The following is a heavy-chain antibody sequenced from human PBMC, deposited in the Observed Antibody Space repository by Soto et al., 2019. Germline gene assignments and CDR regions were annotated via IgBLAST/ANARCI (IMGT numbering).Heavy chain of an antibody. CDR1: GXXXXXXA. J-gene: IGHJ4*02. CDR3: AKDRYLDHDSRGYLFDN. D-gene: IGHD3-22*01. Sequence: EVQLLESGGDLIXPGGSLXLSCAXSGXXXXXXAMTXVRQAPGKGLEWVSAISRYGDITYYADSVEGRFTISRDNSKNTLYLQMNSLRAEDTAVYYCAKDRYLDHDSRGYLFDNWGQGTLVTVSS. V-gene: IGHV3-23*01. CDR2: ISRYGDIT.